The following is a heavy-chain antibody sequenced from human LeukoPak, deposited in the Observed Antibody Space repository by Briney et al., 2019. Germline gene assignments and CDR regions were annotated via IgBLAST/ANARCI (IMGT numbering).Heavy chain of an antibody. CDR3: ARANALYCSSTSCLFDY. CDR2: INPNSGGT. Sequence: ASVKVSCKASGYTFTGYYMHWVRQAPGQGLEWMAWINPNSGGTYYAQNFHDRITMTRDTSISTAYMELSRLRSDDTAIYYCARANALYCSSTSCLFDYWGQGTLGTVSS. V-gene: IGHV1-2*02. J-gene: IGHJ4*02. CDR1: GYTFTGYY. D-gene: IGHD2-2*01.